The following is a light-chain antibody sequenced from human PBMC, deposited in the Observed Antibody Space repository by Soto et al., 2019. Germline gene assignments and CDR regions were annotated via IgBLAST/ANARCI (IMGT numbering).Light chain of an antibody. CDR3: SSFAGSNTLV. Sequence: QSALTQPPSASGSPGQSVTISCTGTNSDVGGYNYVSWYQQHPGKVPQLMIYEVNKRPSGVPDRFSGSKSGNTASLTVSWLQAADEAEYLCSSFAGSNTLVFGGGTKLTV. CDR1: NSDVGGYNY. V-gene: IGLV2-8*01. CDR2: EVN. J-gene: IGLJ3*02.